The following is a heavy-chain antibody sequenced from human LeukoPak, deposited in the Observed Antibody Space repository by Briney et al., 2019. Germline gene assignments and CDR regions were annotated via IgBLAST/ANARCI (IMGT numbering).Heavy chain of an antibody. V-gene: IGHV3-48*03. Sequence: PGGSLRLSCEASGFTFSTYEMNWVRQTPGKGLEWVSCIGSSGSTIYYADSVKGRFTISRDNGKNSLYLHMNSLRAEDTAVYYCASSSGPYYDILTGYPTPQVDYWGQGTLVTVSS. CDR1: GFTFSTYE. D-gene: IGHD3-9*01. CDR3: ASSSGPYYDILTGYPTPQVDY. CDR2: IGSSGSTI. J-gene: IGHJ4*02.